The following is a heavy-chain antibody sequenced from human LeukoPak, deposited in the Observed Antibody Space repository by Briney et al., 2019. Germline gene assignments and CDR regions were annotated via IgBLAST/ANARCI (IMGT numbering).Heavy chain of an antibody. CDR3: ARAPAFGDKDY. CDR2: INHSGST. J-gene: IGHJ4*02. V-gene: IGHV4-34*01. D-gene: IGHD4-23*01. CDR1: GGSFSGYY. Sequence: SETLSLTCAVYGGSFSGYYWSWIRQPPGKGLEWIGEINHSGSTNYNPSLKSRVTISVDTSKNQFSLKLSSVTAADTAVYYCARAPAFGDKDYWGQGTLVTVSS.